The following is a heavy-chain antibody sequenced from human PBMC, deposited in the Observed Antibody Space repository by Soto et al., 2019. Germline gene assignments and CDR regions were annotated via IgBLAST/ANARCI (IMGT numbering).Heavy chain of an antibody. V-gene: IGHV3-21*01. CDR3: ARGYNWNADDAFDI. Sequence: GGSLRLSCAASGFTFSSYSMNWVRQAPGKGLEWVSSISSSSSYIYYADSVKGRFTISRDNAKNSLYLQMNSLRAEDTAVYYCARGYNWNADDAFDIWGQGTMVTVSS. CDR1: GFTFSSYS. CDR2: ISSSSSYI. D-gene: IGHD1-1*01. J-gene: IGHJ3*02.